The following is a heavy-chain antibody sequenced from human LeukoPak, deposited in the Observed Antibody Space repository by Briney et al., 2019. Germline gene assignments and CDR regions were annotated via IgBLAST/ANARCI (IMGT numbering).Heavy chain of an antibody. CDR1: GGSISNYY. V-gene: IGHV4-4*07. Sequence: SETLSLTCSVSGGSISNYYWSWIRQPAGKGLECIGRIYSSGSTDYNPSLKSRVTMLVDTSKNQFSLKLSSVTAADSAVYYCARVACSGGSCYHFDYWGQGTLVTVSS. D-gene: IGHD2-15*01. J-gene: IGHJ4*02. CDR3: ARVACSGGSCYHFDY. CDR2: IYSSGST.